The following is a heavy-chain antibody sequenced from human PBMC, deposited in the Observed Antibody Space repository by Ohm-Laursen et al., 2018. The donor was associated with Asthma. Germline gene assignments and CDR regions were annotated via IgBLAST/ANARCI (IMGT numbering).Heavy chain of an antibody. D-gene: IGHD1-14*01. CDR2: INPNSGVT. CDR1: GYTFTGYY. Sequence: SVKVSCKASGYTFTGYYMHWVRQAPGQGLEWMGRINPNSGVTNYAQMFQGRVTMTSDTSISTAYMELGRLRSDDTAVYYCARGWQPGPWGQGTLVTVSS. V-gene: IGHV1-2*06. J-gene: IGHJ5*02. CDR3: ARGWQPGP.